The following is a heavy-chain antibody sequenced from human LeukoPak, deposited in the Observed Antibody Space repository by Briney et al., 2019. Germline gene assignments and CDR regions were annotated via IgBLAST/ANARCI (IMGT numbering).Heavy chain of an antibody. CDR2: ISGRGDNT. CDR3: ATATPPYCSGGSCYLDY. Sequence: GGSLRLSCAASGFTFSNSAMAWVRQAPGKGLEWVSAISGRGDNTYYADSAKGRFTISRDNSKNTLYLQMNSLRAEDTAVYYCATATPPYCSGGSCYLDYWGQGTLVTVSS. D-gene: IGHD2-15*01. J-gene: IGHJ4*02. V-gene: IGHV3-23*01. CDR1: GFTFSNSA.